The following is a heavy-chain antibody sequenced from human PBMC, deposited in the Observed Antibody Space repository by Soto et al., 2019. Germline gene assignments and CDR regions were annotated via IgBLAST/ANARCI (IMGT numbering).Heavy chain of an antibody. Sequence: SETLSLTCAVYGGSFSGYYWSWIRQPPGKGLEWIGEINHSGSTNYNPSLKSRVTISVDTSKNQFSLKLSSVTAADTAVYYCARVTMVRGVIASYYYYYYGMDVWGQGTTVTVSS. D-gene: IGHD3-10*01. CDR2: INHSGST. CDR1: GGSFSGYY. J-gene: IGHJ6*02. V-gene: IGHV4-34*01. CDR3: ARVTMVRGVIASYYYYYYGMDV.